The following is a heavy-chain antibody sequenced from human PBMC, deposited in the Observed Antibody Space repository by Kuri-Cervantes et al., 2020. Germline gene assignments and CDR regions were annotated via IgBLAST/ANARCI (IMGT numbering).Heavy chain of an antibody. CDR1: GFTFSSYW. CDR2: IKQDGSEE. Sequence: LSLTCAASGFTFSSYWMSWIRQAPGKGLEWVANIKQDGSEEYYVDSVKGRFTISRDNAKNSLYLQMNSLRAEDTAVYYCASTKWELLNTPPLDYWGQGTLVTVSS. J-gene: IGHJ4*02. D-gene: IGHD1-26*01. CDR3: ASTKWELLNTPPLDY. V-gene: IGHV3-7*01.